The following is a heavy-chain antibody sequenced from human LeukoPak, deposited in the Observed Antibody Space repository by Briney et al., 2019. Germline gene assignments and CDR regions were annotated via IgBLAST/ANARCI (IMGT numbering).Heavy chain of an antibody. D-gene: IGHD6-13*01. CDR3: ARDGAKSYSSSWYWFDP. CDR1: GGTFSSYA. Sequence: SVKVSCKASGGTFSSYAISWVRQAPGHGLEWMGRIIPIFGTANYAQKFQRRVTITTDESTSAAYMELSCLRSEDTAVYYCARDGAKSYSSSWYWFDPWGQGALVTVSS. V-gene: IGHV1-69*05. CDR2: IIPIFGTA. J-gene: IGHJ5*02.